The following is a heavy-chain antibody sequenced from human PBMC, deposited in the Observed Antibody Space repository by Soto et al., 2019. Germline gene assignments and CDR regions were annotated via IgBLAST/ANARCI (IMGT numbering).Heavy chain of an antibody. CDR1: GFTFSRYA. V-gene: IGHV3-30*04. D-gene: IGHD3-22*01. J-gene: IGHJ6*02. CDR2: ISRDGSNK. Sequence: GGSLRLSCADSGFTFSRYALHWFRQAPVKGPEWGAVISRDGSNKYYVDSVKGRVTISRDNSNSMLFPQMNSRRLKDTAVYYCTSDRAGGPPLGHYDYDNTVWGQRFTVTVS. CDR3: TSDRAGGPPLGHYDYDNTV.